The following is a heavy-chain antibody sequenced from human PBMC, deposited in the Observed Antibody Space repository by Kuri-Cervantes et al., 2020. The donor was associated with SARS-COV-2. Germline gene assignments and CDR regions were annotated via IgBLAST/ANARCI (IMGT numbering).Heavy chain of an antibody. J-gene: IGHJ6*03. V-gene: IGHV3-33*08. Sequence: GGSLRLSCASSGFTFSDYDMHWVRQAPGKGLEWVAVIWYDGRNTYCTGSVKGRFTISRDNSKNMLYLEVNSLRAEDTAVYYCARNHSMDVWGTGTAVTVSS. CDR1: GFTFSDYD. CDR3: ARNHSMDV. CDR2: IWYDGRNT.